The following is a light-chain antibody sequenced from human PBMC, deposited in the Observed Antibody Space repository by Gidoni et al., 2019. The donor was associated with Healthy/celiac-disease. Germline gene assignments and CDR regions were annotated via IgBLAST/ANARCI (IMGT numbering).Light chain of an antibody. J-gene: IGKJ2*01. CDR2: GAS. Sequence: EIVMTQSPATLSVSPGERATHSCRASQSVSSNLAWYQQKPGQAPRLLIYGASTRATGIPARFSGSGSGTEFTLTISRLQSEDFAVYYCQQYNNWPPRAYTFGQGTKLEIK. V-gene: IGKV3-15*01. CDR3: QQYNNWPPRAYT. CDR1: QSVSSN.